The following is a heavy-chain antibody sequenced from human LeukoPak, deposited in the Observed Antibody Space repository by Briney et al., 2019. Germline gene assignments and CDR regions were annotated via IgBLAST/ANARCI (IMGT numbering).Heavy chain of an antibody. V-gene: IGHV3-23*01. D-gene: IGHD5-12*01. CDR1: GFTFSSYA. Sequence: GGSLRLSCAASGFTFSSYAMSWVRQAPGKGLEWVSAISGSGGSTYYPDSVKGRFTISRDNSKNTLYLQMNSLRAEDTAVYYCAKRTVHGGYAAAIDYWGQGTLVTVSS. J-gene: IGHJ4*02. CDR2: ISGSGGST. CDR3: AKRTVHGGYAAAIDY.